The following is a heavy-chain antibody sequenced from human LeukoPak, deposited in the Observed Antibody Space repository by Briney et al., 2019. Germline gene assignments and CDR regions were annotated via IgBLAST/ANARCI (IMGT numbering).Heavy chain of an antibody. D-gene: IGHD6-6*01. V-gene: IGHV4-59*01. CDR2: IYYSGST. CDR1: GGSISSYY. CDR3: ARGAYSSSSYYYYGMDV. J-gene: IGHJ6*02. Sequence: ETLSLTCTVSGGSISSYYWSWIRQPPGKGLEWIGYIYYSGSTNYNPSLKSRVTISVDTSKNQFSLKLSSVTAADTAVYYCARGAYSSSSYYYYGMDVWGQGTTVIVSS.